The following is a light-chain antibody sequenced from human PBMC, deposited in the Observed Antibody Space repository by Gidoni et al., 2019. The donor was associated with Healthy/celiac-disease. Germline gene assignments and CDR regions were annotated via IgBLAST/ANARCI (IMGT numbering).Light chain of an antibody. J-gene: IGKJ2*01. Sequence: DIQMTQSPSSLSASVGDRVTITCRASQGISNSLAWYQQKPVKAPKLLLYAASRLESGVPSRFSGRGSGTDYTLTISSLQPEDFATYYCQQYYSTTYTFGQGTKLEIK. CDR2: AAS. CDR1: QGISNS. V-gene: IGKV1-NL1*01. CDR3: QQYYSTTYT.